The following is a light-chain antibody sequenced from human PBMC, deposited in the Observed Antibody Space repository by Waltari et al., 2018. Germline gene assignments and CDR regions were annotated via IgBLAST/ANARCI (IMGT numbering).Light chain of an antibody. CDR2: VNS. Sequence: QSVLTQPPSASRTPGQRGTLCCSESSSDIQNNTVNWYRQLPGTAPKLLIYVNSQRPSGVSDRFSGSKSGTSASLAISGLQSEDEDEYNCAPWDDSMSGLRVFGGGTKLTVL. J-gene: IGLJ3*02. CDR3: APWDDSMSGLRV. V-gene: IGLV1-44*01. CDR1: SSDIQNNT.